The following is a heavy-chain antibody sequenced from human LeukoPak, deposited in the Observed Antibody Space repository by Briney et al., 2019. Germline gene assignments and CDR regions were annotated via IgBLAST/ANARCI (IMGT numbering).Heavy chain of an antibody. CDR1: GGSISSSSYY. CDR2: IYYSGST. J-gene: IGHJ4*02. Sequence: PSGTLSLTCTVSGGSISSSSYYWGWIRQPPGKGLEWIGSIYYSGSTYYNPSLKSRVTISVDTSKNQFSLKLSSVTAADTAVYYCARRSYYDSNGDDYWGQGTLVTVSS. CDR3: ARRSYYDSNGDDY. V-gene: IGHV4-39*07. D-gene: IGHD3-22*01.